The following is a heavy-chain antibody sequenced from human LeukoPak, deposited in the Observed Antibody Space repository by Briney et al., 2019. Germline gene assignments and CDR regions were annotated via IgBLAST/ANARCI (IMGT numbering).Heavy chain of an antibody. CDR3: TGYDSSGYYYVY. CDR1: GFTFCDYA. V-gene: IGHV3-49*04. D-gene: IGHD3-22*01. J-gene: IGHJ4*02. Sequence: PGGSLTLSCTVSGFTFCDYAMSWVRQAPGKGLEWVGFIRSKAYGGTTEYAASVKGRFTISRDDSKSIAYLQMNSLKTEDTAVYYCTGYDSSGYYYVYWGQGSLVTVSS. CDR2: IRSKAYGGTT.